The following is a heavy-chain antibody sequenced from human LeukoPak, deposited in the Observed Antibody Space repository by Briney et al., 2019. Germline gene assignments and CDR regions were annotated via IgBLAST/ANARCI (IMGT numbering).Heavy chain of an antibody. CDR1: GYTFTSYY. Sequence: XXXXGYTFTSYYMHWVRQAPGQGLEWMGIINPSGGSTSYAQKFQGRVTMTRDTSTSTVYMELSSLRSEDTAVYYCARGYCSGGSCLPVDYWGQGTLVTVSS. D-gene: IGHD2-15*01. V-gene: IGHV1-46*01. CDR3: ARGYCSGGSCLPVDY. CDR2: INPSGGST. J-gene: IGHJ4*02.